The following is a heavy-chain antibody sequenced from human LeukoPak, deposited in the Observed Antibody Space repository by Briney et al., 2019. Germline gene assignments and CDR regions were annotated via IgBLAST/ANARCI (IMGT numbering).Heavy chain of an antibody. J-gene: IGHJ6*03. CDR1: GFTVSCNY. CDR3: ARGVYYGSGSHYYYYYYMDV. V-gene: IGHV3-53*01. D-gene: IGHD3-10*01. CDR2: IYSGGST. Sequence: GGSLRLSYAASGFTVSCNYMSWVRQAPGKGLEWVSVIYSGGSTYYADSVKGRFTISRDNSKNTLYLQMNSLRAEDTAVYYCARGVYYGSGSHYYYYYYMDVWGKGTTVTVSS.